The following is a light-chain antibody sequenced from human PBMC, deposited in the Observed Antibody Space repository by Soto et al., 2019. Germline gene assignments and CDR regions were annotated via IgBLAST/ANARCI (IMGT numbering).Light chain of an antibody. V-gene: IGKV1-13*02. J-gene: IGKJ4*01. Sequence: AIQLTQSSSSLSASVGDRITITCRASQDISSSLAWYQQRPGKSPKLLIYDASNLDSGVPSRFSGSGSGTDFTLTINSLQPEDFGTYYCQQSDSLPLTFGGGT. CDR1: QDISSS. CDR2: DAS. CDR3: QQSDSLPLT.